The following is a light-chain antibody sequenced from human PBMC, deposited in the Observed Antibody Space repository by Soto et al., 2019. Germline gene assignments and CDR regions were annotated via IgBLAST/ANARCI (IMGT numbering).Light chain of an antibody. CDR2: DVT. V-gene: IGLV2-14*01. J-gene: IGLJ1*01. CDR1: SSDIGAYDY. Sequence: QSVLTQPASVSGSPGQSITISCTGSSSDIGAYDYVSWYQQRPVKAPKLMIFDVTNRPSGVSDRFSGSKSGNTASLTISGLQTEDEADYYCSSYTSSSPPYVSGTGTKLTVL. CDR3: SSYTSSSPPYV.